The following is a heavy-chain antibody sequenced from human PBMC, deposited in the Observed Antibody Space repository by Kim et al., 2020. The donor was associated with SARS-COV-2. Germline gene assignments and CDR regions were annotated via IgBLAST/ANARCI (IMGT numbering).Heavy chain of an antibody. CDR1: GGTFSSYA. Sequence: SVKVSCKASGGTFSSYAISWVRQAPGQGLEWMGGIIPIFGTANYAQKSQGRVTITADESTSTAYMELSSLRSEDTAVYYCARGRDGYNFRDAFDIWGQGTMVTVSS. CDR2: IIPIFGTA. J-gene: IGHJ3*02. V-gene: IGHV1-69*13. D-gene: IGHD5-12*01. CDR3: ARGRDGYNFRDAFDI.